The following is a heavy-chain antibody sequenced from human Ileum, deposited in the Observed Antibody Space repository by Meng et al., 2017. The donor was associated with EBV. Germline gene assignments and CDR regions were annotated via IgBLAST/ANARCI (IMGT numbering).Heavy chain of an antibody. CDR1: GGSSSSSDW. V-gene: IGHV4-4*02. J-gene: IGHJ4*02. CDR3: ARVRVIPAAIGFDY. D-gene: IGHD2-2*02. CDR2: IYRGGGT. Sequence: QVRLEESGPGLVKPSGTLSLTSAVAGGSSSSSDWWSWVRQPPGKGLEWIGEIYRGGGTNYNASLKSRVTISVDTSKNHFSLKLNSVTAADTAVYYCARVRVIPAAIGFDYWGQGTLVTVSS.